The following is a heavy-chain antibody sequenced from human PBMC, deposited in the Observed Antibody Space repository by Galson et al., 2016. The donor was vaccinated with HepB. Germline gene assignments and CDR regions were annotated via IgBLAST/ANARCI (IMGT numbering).Heavy chain of an antibody. Sequence: SETLSLTCGVFGGSFSAHYWNWIRQPPGKGLEWVGEINHSGNTNYNPSLKTRLTMSVDTSKNQFSLNLTSVTAADTAVYYCARGLKILSRTAYYLDYWGLGTLVTVSS. CDR3: ARGLKILSRTAYYLDY. CDR1: GGSFSAHY. D-gene: IGHD1/OR15-1a*01. J-gene: IGHJ4*02. CDR2: INHSGNT. V-gene: IGHV4-34*01.